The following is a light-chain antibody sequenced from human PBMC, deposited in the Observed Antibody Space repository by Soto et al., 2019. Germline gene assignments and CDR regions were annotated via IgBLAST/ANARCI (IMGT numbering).Light chain of an antibody. CDR2: RNN. CDR1: SSNIGSNY. CDR3: ASWDDSLSGPV. V-gene: IGLV1-47*01. J-gene: IGLJ2*01. Sequence: QSVLTQPPSASGTPGQSDTISCSGSSSNIGSNYVYWYQQLPGTAPKLLIYRNNQRPSGVPDRFSGSKSGTSASLAISGLRSEDEADYYCASWDDSLSGPVFGGGTKVTVL.